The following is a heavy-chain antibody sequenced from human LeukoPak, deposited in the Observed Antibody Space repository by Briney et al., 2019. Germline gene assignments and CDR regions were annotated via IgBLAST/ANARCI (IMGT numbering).Heavy chain of an antibody. CDR3: ARLASSGWSHCDY. Sequence: RTSETLSLTCGVSGGSISNTNWWTWVRQPPGKGLEWIGEVNLQGSTNYNPSLKSRVTISVDTSKNQFSLKMNSVTAADTAVYYCARLASSGWSHCDYWGQGTLVTVSS. CDR2: VNLQGST. V-gene: IGHV4-4*02. J-gene: IGHJ4*02. CDR1: GGSISNTNW. D-gene: IGHD6-19*01.